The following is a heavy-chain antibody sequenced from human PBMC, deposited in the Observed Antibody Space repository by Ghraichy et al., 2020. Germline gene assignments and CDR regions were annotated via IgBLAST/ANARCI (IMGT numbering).Heavy chain of an antibody. V-gene: IGHV4-30-4*07. Sequence: SLNISCAVSGVSISSGGYSWSWIRQAPGKGLEWIGYLYYSGNTYYDVSLRSRVSMSVDTSKNHFSLRLTSVTAADTAVYYCVRVISSSSDFETWGQGTLVTVSS. CDR3: VRVISSSSDFET. J-gene: IGHJ4*02. CDR2: LYYSGNT. D-gene: IGHD6-6*01. CDR1: GVSISSGGYS.